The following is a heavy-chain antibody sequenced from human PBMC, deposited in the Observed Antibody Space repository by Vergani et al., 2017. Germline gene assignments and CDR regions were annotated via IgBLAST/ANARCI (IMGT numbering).Heavy chain of an antibody. CDR3: AGPWELPESAFDI. V-gene: IGHV4-39*01. Sequence: QVQLQESGPGLVKPSETLSLTCTVSAGSISSSSYYWGWIRQPPGKGLEWIGSIYYRGSTDYNPSLKSVVTISVDTSQNQFSLKLSSVNAADTAVYYCAGPWELPESAFDIWGQGTMVTVSS. D-gene: IGHD1-26*01. CDR1: AGSISSSSYY. CDR2: IYYRGST. J-gene: IGHJ3*02.